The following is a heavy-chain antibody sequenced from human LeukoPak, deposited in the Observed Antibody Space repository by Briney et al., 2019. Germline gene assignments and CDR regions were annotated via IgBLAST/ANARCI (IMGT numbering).Heavy chain of an antibody. CDR2: IKSKTDGGTT. Sequence: GGSLRLSCAASGFTFSNAWMSWVRQAPGKGLEWVGRIKSKTDGGTTDYAAPVKGRFTISRDDSKNTLYLQMNSLKTEDTAVYYCTTDVVGDRLYDYWGQGTLVTVSS. D-gene: IGHD3-10*01. V-gene: IGHV3-15*01. CDR1: GFTFSNAW. CDR3: TTDVVGDRLYDY. J-gene: IGHJ4*02.